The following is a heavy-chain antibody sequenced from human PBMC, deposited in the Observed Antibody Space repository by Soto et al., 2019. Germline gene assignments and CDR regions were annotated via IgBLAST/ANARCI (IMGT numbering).Heavy chain of an antibody. CDR1: GDSISSGNKY. J-gene: IGHJ6*02. D-gene: IGHD3-16*01. CDR3: ARVPSPFDYYYAMDV. Sequence: SETLSLTCTVSGDSISSGNKYWSWIRQPPGKGLVWIGYIFSSGTTYYNPSLKSRLTMSLDASQNQFSLKLNSLTDADTAVYFCARVPSPFDYYYAMDVWGQGTTVTVSS. CDR2: IFSSGTT. V-gene: IGHV4-30-4*01.